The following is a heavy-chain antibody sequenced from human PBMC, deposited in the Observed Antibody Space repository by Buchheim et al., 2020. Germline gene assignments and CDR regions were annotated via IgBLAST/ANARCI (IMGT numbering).Heavy chain of an antibody. V-gene: IGHV3-7*01. Sequence: EVQLVESGGGLVQPGGSLRLSCAASGFSFSRYWMSWVRQAPGKGLEWVANIKEDGSEKFHVDSVKGRFTISRDNAKNSLVLQMNSLRVEDTAIYYCAREYYGTNEFDYWGQGTL. J-gene: IGHJ4*02. CDR3: AREYYGTNEFDY. CDR1: GFSFSRYW. CDR2: IKEDGSEK. D-gene: IGHD3-10*01.